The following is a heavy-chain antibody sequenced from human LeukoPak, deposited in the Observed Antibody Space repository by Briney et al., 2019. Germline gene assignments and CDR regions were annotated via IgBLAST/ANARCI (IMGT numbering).Heavy chain of an antibody. J-gene: IGHJ4*02. CDR1: GLTFSSFG. Sequence: GGSLRLSCAASGLTFSSFGMHWVRQAPGKGPEWVAFISYDADDKYYVDSVKGRFTISRDNSKKTLYLQMNNLRVEDTAVYYCARDTKRGEDSWGQGTLVTVSS. CDR2: ISYDADDK. CDR3: ARDTKRGEDS. D-gene: IGHD3-10*01. V-gene: IGHV3-33*05.